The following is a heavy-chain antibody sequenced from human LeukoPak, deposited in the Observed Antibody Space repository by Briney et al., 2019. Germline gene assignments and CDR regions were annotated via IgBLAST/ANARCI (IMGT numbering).Heavy chain of an antibody. CDR1: GYTFTTYA. Sequence: ASVKVSCTASGYTFTTYAIHWVRQAPGRSLERMGRINAGNGDAKYSQNFHDRITITRDTSASTVYMELTSLRSEDTAVYYCGKSAPSGFDPWGQGTLVTVSS. J-gene: IGHJ5*02. V-gene: IGHV1-3*01. CDR2: INAGNGDA. CDR3: GKSAPSGFDP.